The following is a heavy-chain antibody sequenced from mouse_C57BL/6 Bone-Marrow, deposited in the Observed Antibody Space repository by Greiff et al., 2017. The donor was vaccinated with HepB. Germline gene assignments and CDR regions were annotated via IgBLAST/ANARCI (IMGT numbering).Heavy chain of an antibody. CDR3: ARPPSITTVVAPYAMDY. Sequence: VKLVESGPGLVQPSQSLSITCTVSGFSLTSYGVHWVRQSPGKGLEWLGVIWSGGSTDYNAAFISRLSISKDNSKSQVFFKMNSLQADDTAIYYCARPPSITTVVAPYAMDYWGQGTSVTVSS. CDR2: IWSGGST. J-gene: IGHJ4*01. D-gene: IGHD1-1*01. V-gene: IGHV2-2*01. CDR1: GFSLTSYG.